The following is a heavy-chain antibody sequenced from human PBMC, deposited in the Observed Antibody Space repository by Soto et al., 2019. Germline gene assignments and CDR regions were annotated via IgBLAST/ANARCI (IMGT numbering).Heavy chain of an antibody. D-gene: IGHD3-16*02. CDR2: ISYDGINE. CDR1: GFTFTSYA. J-gene: IGHJ4*02. Sequence: QMQLVESGGSVVQPGRSLRLSCEASGFTFTSYAMHWVGQAPGKRLECVAVISYDGINEYYADSEKGRFTISRDNSKNTLFLQMSSLRVEDTAAYYCARDRLRLGELSLIGYFDYWGQGTLVTVSS. V-gene: IGHV3-30*15. CDR3: ARDRLRLGELSLIGYFDY.